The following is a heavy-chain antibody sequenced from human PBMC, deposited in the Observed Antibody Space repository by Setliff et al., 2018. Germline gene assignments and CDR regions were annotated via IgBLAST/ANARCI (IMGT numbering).Heavy chain of an antibody. J-gene: IGHJ5*02. CDR3: TRHEDYYDSSGYWWFDP. V-gene: IGHV3-73*01. D-gene: IGHD3-22*01. CDR1: GFTFSDAW. Sequence: GGSLRLSCAASGFTFSDAWMNWVRQAPGKGLEWVGRIRSKANSYATAYTASVKDRFTISRDDSKNTAYLQMNSLKTEDTAVYYCTRHEDYYDSSGYWWFDPWGQGTLVTVSS. CDR2: IRSKANSYAT.